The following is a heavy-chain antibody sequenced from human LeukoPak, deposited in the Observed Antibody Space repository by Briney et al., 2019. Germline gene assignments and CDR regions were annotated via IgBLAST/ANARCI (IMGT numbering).Heavy chain of an antibody. CDR2: ISSISSTI. CDR1: GFTFSSYS. D-gene: IGHD4-11*01. CDR3: ARDGASYSNYEGNFDY. Sequence: GGSLRLSCAASGFTFSSYSMNWVRQPPGKGLEWVSYISSISSTIYYSDSVKGRFTISRDKAKNSLYLQMNSLGAEDTAVYYCARDGASYSNYEGNFDYWGQGTMVTVSS. J-gene: IGHJ4*02. V-gene: IGHV3-48*01.